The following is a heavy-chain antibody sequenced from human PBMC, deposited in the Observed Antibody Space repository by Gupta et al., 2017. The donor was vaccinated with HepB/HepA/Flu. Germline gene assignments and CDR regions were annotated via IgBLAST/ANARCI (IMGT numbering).Heavy chain of an antibody. CDR2: IYYSGTT. J-gene: IGHJ4*02. CDR1: GGSISRYY. D-gene: IGHD5-18*01. Sequence: QVQLQESGPGLVKPSETLSLTCIVSGGSISRYYWSWIRQPPGKGLEWIGYIYYSGTTNYNPSLKSRVTISVDTSKDQFSLKLTSVTAADTAVYYCARGKTAGYSRSPFDYWGQGTLVTVSS. V-gene: IGHV4-59*08. CDR3: ARGKTAGYSRSPFDY.